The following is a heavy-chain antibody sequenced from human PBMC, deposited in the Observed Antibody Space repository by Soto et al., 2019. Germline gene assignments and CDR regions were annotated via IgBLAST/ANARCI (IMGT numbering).Heavy chain of an antibody. Sequence: SETLSLTCTVSGASISGFYWSWIRKSAGKGLEWIGRIYATGTTDYNPSLKSRVMMSVDTSKKQFSLKWRSVTAADTAVYSFVGDGPKPLRDWLDPWGQGISVTVSS. D-gene: IGHD2-15*01. J-gene: IGHJ5*02. CDR3: VGDGPKPLRDWLDP. CDR2: IYATGTT. CDR1: GASISGFY. V-gene: IGHV4-4*07.